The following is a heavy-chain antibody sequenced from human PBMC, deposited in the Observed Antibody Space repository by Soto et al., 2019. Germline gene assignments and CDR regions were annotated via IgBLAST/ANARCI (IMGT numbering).Heavy chain of an antibody. Sequence: QTGGSLRLSCAGSGFTFSSYGIHWVRQAPGKGLEWVALISYDGGNEKYTESVKDRFTISRDDSHNVAYLQMSSLRTEDTAMYYCAKDRYSGTYPTDFDYWGQGSQVTSPQ. CDR1: GFTFSSYG. V-gene: IGHV3-30*18. D-gene: IGHD1-26*01. CDR3: AKDRYSGTYPTDFDY. J-gene: IGHJ4*02. CDR2: ISYDGGNE.